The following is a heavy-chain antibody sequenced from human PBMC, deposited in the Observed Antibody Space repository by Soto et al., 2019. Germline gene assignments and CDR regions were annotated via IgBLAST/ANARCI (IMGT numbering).Heavy chain of an antibody. Sequence: SVGSLSLSCVPSGFTFDDYAITWLRQAPGKGLEWVCSISSSGTDTRCAGSVKGRFTISRDNSQSTVYLQMNSLRDEDTAVYYCAKDPWNNWSGLFDPWGQGTLVTVSS. D-gene: IGHD1-1*01. CDR1: GFTFDDYA. CDR2: ISSSGTDT. CDR3: AKDPWNNWSGLFDP. J-gene: IGHJ5*02. V-gene: IGHV3-23*01.